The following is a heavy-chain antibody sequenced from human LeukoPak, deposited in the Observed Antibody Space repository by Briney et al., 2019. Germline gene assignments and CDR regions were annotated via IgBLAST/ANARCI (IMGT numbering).Heavy chain of an antibody. CDR3: TTYPRLGGGDTAFVS. Sequence: GGSLRLSCAASGFTFSSYGMHWVRQAPGKGLEWVAGIDQDGSETNYVDSAKGRFTISRDNSKNSLSLQMNSLRVEDTAVYYCTTYPRLGGGDTAFVSWGQGTLVTVSS. D-gene: IGHD2-21*02. CDR2: IDQDGSET. V-gene: IGHV3-7*01. CDR1: GFTFSSYG. J-gene: IGHJ4*02.